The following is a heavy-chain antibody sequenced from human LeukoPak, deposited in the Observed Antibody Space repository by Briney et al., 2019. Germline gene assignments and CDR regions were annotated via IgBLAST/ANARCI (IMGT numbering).Heavy chain of an antibody. Sequence: ASVKVSCKASGYTFTGYYMHWVRQAPGQGLEWMGWINPNSGGTNYAQKFQGRVTMTRDTSVSTAYMELNRLRSDDTGVYYCARVEGYYYDSSGPNPWDYYGMDVWGQGTTVTVSS. V-gene: IGHV1-2*02. CDR1: GYTFTGYY. CDR3: ARVEGYYYDSSGPNPWDYYGMDV. D-gene: IGHD3-22*01. J-gene: IGHJ6*02. CDR2: INPNSGGT.